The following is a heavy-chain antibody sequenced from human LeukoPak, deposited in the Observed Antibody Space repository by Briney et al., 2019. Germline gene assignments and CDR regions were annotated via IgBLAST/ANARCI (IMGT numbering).Heavy chain of an antibody. CDR1: GGTFSSYA. J-gene: IGHJ4*02. Sequence: SVKVSCKASGGTFSSYAISWVRQAPGQGLEWMGRIIPILGIANYAQKFQGRVTITADKSTSTAYMELSSLRSEDTAVYYCACKGTSIAAAGSFYFDYWGQGTLVTVSS. CDR2: IIPILGIA. D-gene: IGHD6-13*01. V-gene: IGHV1-69*04. CDR3: ACKGTSIAAAGSFYFDY.